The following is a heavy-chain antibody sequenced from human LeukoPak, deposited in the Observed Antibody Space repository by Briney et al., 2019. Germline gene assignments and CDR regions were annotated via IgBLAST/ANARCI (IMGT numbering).Heavy chain of an antibody. Sequence: PGGSLRLSCAASGFTFSTYSMNWLRPTPGKGLEWVSSISTSSSYIYYADSVKGRFTIYTDNAKNSLYLQLNSLRAEDTAVYYCARWGARDSIDIWGQGTMVTVSS. CDR3: ARWGARDSIDI. CDR1: GFTFSTYS. J-gene: IGHJ3*02. V-gene: IGHV3-21*01. CDR2: ISTSSSYI. D-gene: IGHD3-22*01.